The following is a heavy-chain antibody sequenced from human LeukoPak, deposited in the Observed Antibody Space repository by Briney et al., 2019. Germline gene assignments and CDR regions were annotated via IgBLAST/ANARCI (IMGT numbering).Heavy chain of an antibody. J-gene: IGHJ4*02. V-gene: IGHV4-39*01. D-gene: IGHD2-21*01. Sequence: SETLSLTCSVSAGSISSSDYYWGWIRQPPGKGLEWIGSISYRGNTYYNPSLKSRVTISVDTSRNQFSLQLTSVTAADTAVYSCARHLWSHNRFDYCAQGTLVTVSS. CDR3: ARHLWSHNRFDY. CDR1: AGSISSSDYY. CDR2: ISYRGNT.